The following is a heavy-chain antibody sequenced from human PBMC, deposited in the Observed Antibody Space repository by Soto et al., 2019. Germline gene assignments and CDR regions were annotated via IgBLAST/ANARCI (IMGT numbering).Heavy chain of an antibody. CDR3: ARHAGGGRFYYGMDV. Sequence: PSETLSLTCTVSDGSISSSKYFWGWFRQPPGKGLEWIANIYYSGTTFYNPSLKSRITISVDTSKNQFSLKLTSVTAADTAIYYCARHAGGGRFYYGMDVWGQGTTVTVS. V-gene: IGHV4-39*01. CDR2: IYYSGTT. CDR1: DGSISSSKYF. D-gene: IGHD2-15*01. J-gene: IGHJ6*02.